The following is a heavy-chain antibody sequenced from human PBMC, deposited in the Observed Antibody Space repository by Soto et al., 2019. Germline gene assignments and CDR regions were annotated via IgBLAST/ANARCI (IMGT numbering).Heavy chain of an antibody. J-gene: IGHJ3*01. CDR1: GYTFFKYF. V-gene: IGHV1-46*01. CDR2: INPSRGSA. Sequence: ASVKVSCKASGYTFFKYFIHWVRQAPGQGLEWIGIINPSRGSATYGPIFQGRVSLTTDMPTSTVYMELSSLRSEDTAIYYCARPLIGNTIDLWGQGTSVNVS. CDR3: ARPLIGNTIDL. D-gene: IGHD1-7*01.